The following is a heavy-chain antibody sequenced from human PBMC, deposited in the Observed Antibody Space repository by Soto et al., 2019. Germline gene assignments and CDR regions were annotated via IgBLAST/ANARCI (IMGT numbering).Heavy chain of an antibody. Sequence: ASVKVSCKASGYSFSTYAMNWVRQAPGQGLEWMGWIHGDNGNTKYSQKFQGRVTITRDTSASTFTSYMELSSLRSEDTGVYYCANADIVVAGAIFDALDIWGQGTMVTVSS. CDR3: ANADIVVAGAIFDALDI. V-gene: IGHV1-3*01. CDR2: IHGDNGNT. CDR1: GYSFSTYA. D-gene: IGHD2-15*01. J-gene: IGHJ3*02.